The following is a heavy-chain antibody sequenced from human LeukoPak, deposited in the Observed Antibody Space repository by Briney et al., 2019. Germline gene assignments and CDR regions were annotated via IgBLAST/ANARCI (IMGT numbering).Heavy chain of an antibody. V-gene: IGHV3-23*01. CDR3: AKWCKGFIVEAATDY. Sequence: PGGSLRVFCAASGFASSSYAMSWVRQAPGKGLEWVSSISGSGGSTYYADSVRGRFTISRDNSKNTVSLQMSSLRVEDTAIYYCAKWCKGFIVEAATDYWGQGTLVTVSS. CDR2: ISGSGGST. D-gene: IGHD2-15*01. J-gene: IGHJ4*02. CDR1: GFASSSYA.